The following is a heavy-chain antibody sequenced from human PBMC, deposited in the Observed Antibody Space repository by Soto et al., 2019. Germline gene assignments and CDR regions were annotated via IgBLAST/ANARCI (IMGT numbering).Heavy chain of an antibody. CDR2: INHSGST. J-gene: IGHJ6*02. V-gene: IGHV4-34*01. D-gene: IGHD5-18*01. Sequence: PSETLSLTCAVYGGSFSGYYWSWIRQPPGKGLEWIGEINHSGSTNYNPSLKSRVTISVDTSKNQFSLKLSSVSSAPRLYLQTNSLRAEDTAVYYCAKERGYNYGYDAMDVWGQGTTVTVSS. CDR1: GGSFSGYY. CDR3: NSLRAEDTAVYYCAKERGYNYGYDAMDV.